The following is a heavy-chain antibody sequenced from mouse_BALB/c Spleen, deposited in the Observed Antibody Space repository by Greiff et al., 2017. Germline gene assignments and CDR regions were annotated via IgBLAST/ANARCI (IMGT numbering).Heavy chain of an antibody. D-gene: IGHD4-1*01. CDR2: ISSGGSYT. Sequence: EVQGVESGGGLVKPGGSLKLSCAASGFTFSSYAMSWVRQSPEKRLEWVAEISSGGSYTYYPETVTGRFTISRDNTKNTLYLEMSSLRSEATAMYYCASENWDVSWFAYWGQGTLVTVSA. J-gene: IGHJ3*01. V-gene: IGHV5-9-4*01. CDR1: GFTFSSYA. CDR3: ASENWDVSWFAY.